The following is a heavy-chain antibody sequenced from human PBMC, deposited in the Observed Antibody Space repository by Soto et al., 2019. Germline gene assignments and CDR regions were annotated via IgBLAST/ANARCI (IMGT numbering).Heavy chain of an antibody. J-gene: IGHJ6*03. D-gene: IGHD6-13*01. V-gene: IGHV3-21*01. CDR3: AKVGGEEQLGLYYYYMDV. Sequence: LRLSCAASGFTFSSYSMNWVRQAPGKGLEWVSSISSSSSYIYYADSVKGRFTISRDNAKNSLYLQMNSLRAEDTAVYYCAKVGGEEQLGLYYYYMDVWGKGITVSVS. CDR2: ISSSSSYI. CDR1: GFTFSSYS.